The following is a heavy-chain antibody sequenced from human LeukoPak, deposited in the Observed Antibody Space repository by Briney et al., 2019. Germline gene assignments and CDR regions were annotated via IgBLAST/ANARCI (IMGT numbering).Heavy chain of an antibody. CDR3: ARDPRLGGLSFFDY. CDR1: GFTFSSYA. V-gene: IGHV3-30*04. Sequence: GGSLRLSCAASGFTFSSYAMHWVRQAPGKGLEWVAVISYDGSNKYYADSVKGRFTISRDNSKNTLYLQMNSLRAEDTAVYYCARDPRLGGLSFFDYWGQGTLVTVSS. CDR2: ISYDGSNK. D-gene: IGHD3-16*02. J-gene: IGHJ4*02.